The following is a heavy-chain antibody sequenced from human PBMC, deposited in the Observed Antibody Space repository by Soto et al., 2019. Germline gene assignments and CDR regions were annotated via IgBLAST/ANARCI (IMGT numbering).Heavy chain of an antibody. Sequence: QVQLQQWGAGLLKPSETLSLTCAVYGGSFSGYYWSWIRQPPGKGLEWIGEVNHSGSTNYNPSLKRRVTTSVDTSKNQCSLKLSSVTAADTAVYYCASGYGRNFDYWGQGTLVTVSS. CDR1: GGSFSGYY. J-gene: IGHJ4*02. V-gene: IGHV4-34*01. CDR2: VNHSGST. D-gene: IGHD3-10*01. CDR3: ASGYGRNFDY.